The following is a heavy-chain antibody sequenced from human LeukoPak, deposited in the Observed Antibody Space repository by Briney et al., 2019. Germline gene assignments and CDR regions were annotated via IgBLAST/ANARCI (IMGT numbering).Heavy chain of an antibody. CDR3: ARETSLAGFASGLGFNY. J-gene: IGHJ4*02. V-gene: IGHV4-59*01. CDR1: GGSISGWY. D-gene: IGHD6-19*01. CDR2: IYGSGYT. Sequence: PSETLSLTCTVSGGSISGWYWSWIRQPPGKGLEWIGYIYGSGYTNYNPSLKSRVTMSIDTSKDHFSLKLTSVTAADTATYYCARETSLAGFASGLGFNYWGQGILVTVSS.